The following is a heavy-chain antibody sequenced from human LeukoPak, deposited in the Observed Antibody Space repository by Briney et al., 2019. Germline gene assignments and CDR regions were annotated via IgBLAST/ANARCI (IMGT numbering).Heavy chain of an antibody. Sequence: GESLKISCKGSGYIFPIYWIAWVRQLPGKGLEWMGIIYPGDSDTRYSPSFQGQVTISADKSISTAYLQWSSLKASDTAMYYCARRSSSGYYYGYWGQGTLVTVSS. J-gene: IGHJ4*02. D-gene: IGHD3-22*01. CDR2: IYPGDSDT. CDR1: GYIFPIYW. CDR3: ARRSSSGYYYGY. V-gene: IGHV5-51*01.